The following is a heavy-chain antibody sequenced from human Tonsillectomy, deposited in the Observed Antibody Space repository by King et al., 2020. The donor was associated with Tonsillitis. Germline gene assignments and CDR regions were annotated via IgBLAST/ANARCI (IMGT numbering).Heavy chain of an antibody. CDR3: ARASAAQTLDY. V-gene: IGHV4-34*01. CDR2: INRGGST. Sequence: VQLQQWGAGLLKPSETLSLTCAVYGESFSGYYWNWIRQPPGKGLEWIGEINRGGSTNYNPSLKSRVTLSVDTSNNQFSLRLSSVTAADTAVYYCARASAAQTLDYWGQGTLVTVSS. CDR1: GESFSGYY. D-gene: IGHD6-13*01. J-gene: IGHJ4*02.